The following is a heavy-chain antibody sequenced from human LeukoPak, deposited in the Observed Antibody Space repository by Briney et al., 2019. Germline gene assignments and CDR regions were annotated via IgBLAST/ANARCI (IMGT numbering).Heavy chain of an antibody. D-gene: IGHD2/OR15-2a*01. Sequence: GGSLRLSCAASGFTFSDYYMTWIRPAPGKGLEWVSFISSSGDSLYYADSVRGRFTISRDNAKNSLYLQMNSLRAEDTAVYYCAREVVIVPDYFYYGLDVWGQGTTVTVSS. CDR1: GFTFSDYY. V-gene: IGHV3-11*01. CDR3: AREVVIVPDYFYYGLDV. J-gene: IGHJ6*02. CDR2: ISSSGDSL.